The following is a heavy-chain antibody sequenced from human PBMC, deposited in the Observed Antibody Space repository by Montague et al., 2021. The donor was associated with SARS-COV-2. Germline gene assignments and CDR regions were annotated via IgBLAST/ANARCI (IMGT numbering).Heavy chain of an antibody. Sequence: SETLSLTCTVSGYSISSGYYWGWIRQPPGKGLEWIGSIYHSGSTYYNPSLKSRVTISVDTSKNQFSLKLSSVTAADTAVYYCARGRRYCSGGSCYSGWFDPWGQGTLSPSPQ. D-gene: IGHD2-15*01. CDR1: GYSISSGYY. CDR2: IYHSGST. J-gene: IGHJ5*02. CDR3: ARGRRYCSGGSCYSGWFDP. V-gene: IGHV4-38-2*02.